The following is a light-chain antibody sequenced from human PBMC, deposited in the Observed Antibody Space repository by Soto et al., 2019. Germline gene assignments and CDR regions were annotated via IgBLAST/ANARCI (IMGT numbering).Light chain of an antibody. J-gene: IGKJ1*01. CDR2: DAS. CDR1: QSFSGT. V-gene: IGKV1-5*01. CDR3: QQYDTYSRT. Sequence: DIQMTQSPSTLSGSVGDRATITCLASQSFSGTLAWYQQKPRKAPKLLIYDASSLERGVASRFSGSGSGTEFTLTISSLQPDDFATYYCQQYDTYSRTFGQGTKVDIK.